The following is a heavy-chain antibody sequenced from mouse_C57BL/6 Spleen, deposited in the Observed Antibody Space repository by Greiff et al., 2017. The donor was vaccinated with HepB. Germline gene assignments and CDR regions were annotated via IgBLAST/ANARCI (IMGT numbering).Heavy chain of an antibody. CDR1: GYTFPSYW. CDR2: IDPSDSYT. V-gene: IGHV1-69*01. J-gene: IGHJ1*03. D-gene: IGHD3-2*02. Sequence: QVQLQQPGAELVMPGASVKLSCKASGYTFPSYWMHWVKQRPGQGLEWIGEIDPSDSYTNYNQKFKGKSTLTVDKSSSTAYMQLSSLTSEDSAVYYCARFPYSSGYPDWYFDVWGTGTTVTVSS. CDR3: ARFPYSSGYPDWYFDV.